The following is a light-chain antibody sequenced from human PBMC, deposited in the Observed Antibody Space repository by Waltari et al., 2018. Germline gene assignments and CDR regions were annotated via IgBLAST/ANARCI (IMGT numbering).Light chain of an antibody. CDR2: DAS. V-gene: IGKV3-20*01. J-gene: IGKJ3*01. CDR3: QQCATSPLT. Sequence: EIVLTQSPGTLSLSPGERATLSCGSSQSISRNYLASYQHKPGQAPRLRIDDASRRATGVPDRFSGSGSGTDFTLTISRLEPEDFAVYYCQQCATSPLTFGPGTRVDIK. CDR1: QSISRNY.